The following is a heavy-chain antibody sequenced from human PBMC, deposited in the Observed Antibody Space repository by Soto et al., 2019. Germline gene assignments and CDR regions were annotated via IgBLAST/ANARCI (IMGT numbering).Heavy chain of an antibody. V-gene: IGHV1-46*01. Sequence: ASVKVYCKASGYTFTRYHMHWVRQAPGQGLEWMGIINPSGGSTSYAQKFQGRVTMTRDTSTSTVYMELSSLRAEDTAVYYCAKDHYDILTGYSDYWGQGTLVTVSS. CDR1: GYTFTRYH. J-gene: IGHJ4*02. D-gene: IGHD3-9*01. CDR3: AKDHYDILTGYSDY. CDR2: INPSGGST.